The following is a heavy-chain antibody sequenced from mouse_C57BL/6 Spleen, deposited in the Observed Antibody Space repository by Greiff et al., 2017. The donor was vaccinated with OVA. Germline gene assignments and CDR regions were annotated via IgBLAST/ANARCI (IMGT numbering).Heavy chain of an antibody. J-gene: IGHJ2*01. V-gene: IGHV1-15*01. Sequence: VQLQQSGAELVRPGASVTLSCKASGYTFTDYEMHWVKQTPVHGLEWIGAIDPETGGTAYNQKFKGKAILTADKSSSTAYMEFRSLTSEDSAVDYCTRVDGSSYGYWGQGTTLTVSS. CDR3: TRVDGSSYGY. CDR2: IDPETGGT. CDR1: GYTFTDYE. D-gene: IGHD1-1*01.